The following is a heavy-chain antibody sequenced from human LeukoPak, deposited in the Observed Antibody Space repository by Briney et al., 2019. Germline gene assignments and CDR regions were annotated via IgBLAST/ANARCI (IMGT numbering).Heavy chain of an antibody. V-gene: IGHV4-39*01. CDR2: IYYSGST. D-gene: IGHD6-13*01. CDR3: ARVSIAAAGPSDY. Sequence: GSLRLSCAASGFTFSSYAMSWVRPAPGKGLEWIGSIYYSGSTYYNPSLKSRVTISVDTSKNQFSLKLSSVTAADTAVYYCARVSIAAAGPSDYWGQGTLVTVSS. CDR1: GFTFSSYA. J-gene: IGHJ4*02.